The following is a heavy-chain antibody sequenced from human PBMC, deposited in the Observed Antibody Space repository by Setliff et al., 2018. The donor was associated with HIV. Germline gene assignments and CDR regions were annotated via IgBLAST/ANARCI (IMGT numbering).Heavy chain of an antibody. CDR1: RSTFNSHT. CDR2: IIPILGVA. J-gene: IGHJ6*03. V-gene: IGHV1-69*02. Sequence: ASVKVSCKASRSTFNSHTINRVRQAPGQGLDWMGRIIPILGVANYAQRFQGKVTITADKSTSTAYMELTSLKFDDTAMYYCVRGVQSPPHYSYYYMDVWGEGTMVTVSS. D-gene: IGHD3-3*01. CDR3: VRGVQSPPHYSYYYMDV.